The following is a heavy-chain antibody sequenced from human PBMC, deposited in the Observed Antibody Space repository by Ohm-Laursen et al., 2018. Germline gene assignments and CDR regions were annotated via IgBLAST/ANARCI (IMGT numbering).Heavy chain of an antibody. V-gene: IGHV3-23*01. Sequence: SLRLSCAASGFTFSNYAMSWVRQAPGKGLEWVSGISGSGGSTYYADSVKGRFTISRDNSKNTLYLQMNSLRAEDTAVYYCAKGRSGHPRGVGAFDIWGQGTMVTVSS. CDR3: AKGRSGHPRGVGAFDI. CDR1: GFTFSNYA. CDR2: ISGSGGST. D-gene: IGHD3-16*01. J-gene: IGHJ3*02.